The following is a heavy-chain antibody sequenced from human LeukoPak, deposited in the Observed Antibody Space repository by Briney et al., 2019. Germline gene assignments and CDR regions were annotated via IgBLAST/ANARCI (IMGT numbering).Heavy chain of an antibody. CDR3: ARAIFYRYDY. CDR1: GFTFSSYA. D-gene: IGHD3-9*01. Sequence: PGGSLRLSCAASGFTFSSYAMHWVRQAPGKGLEWVAVISYDGSNKYYADSVKGRFTISRDNSKNTLYLQMNSLRAEDTAVYYCARAIFYRYDYWGQGTLVTVSS. V-gene: IGHV3-30-3*01. J-gene: IGHJ4*02. CDR2: ISYDGSNK.